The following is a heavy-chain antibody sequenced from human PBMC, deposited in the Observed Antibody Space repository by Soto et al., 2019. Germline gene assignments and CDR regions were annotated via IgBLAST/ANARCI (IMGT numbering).Heavy chain of an antibody. CDR3: AKSSGEDIVVVVATLMDAFDI. V-gene: IGHV3-9*01. CDR2: ISWHSGSI. Sequence: EVQLVESGGGLVQPGRSLRLSCAASGFTFDDYAMHWVRQAPGKGLEWVSGISWHSGSIGYADSVKGRFTISRDNAKNSLYLQMNSLRAEDTALYYCAKSSGEDIVVVVATLMDAFDIWGQGTMVTVSS. D-gene: IGHD2-15*01. CDR1: GFTFDDYA. J-gene: IGHJ3*02.